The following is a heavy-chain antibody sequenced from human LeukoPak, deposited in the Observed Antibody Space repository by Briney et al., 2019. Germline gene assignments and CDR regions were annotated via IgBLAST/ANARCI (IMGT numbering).Heavy chain of an antibody. D-gene: IGHD6-19*01. CDR2: INPSSGGP. Sequence: ASVKVSCKASGYTFSGYYMHWVRQAPGQGLEWMGWINPSSGGPNYAQKFQGRVTMTRATSISTAYMELSSLRSDDTAIYYCARDSSSGWDSFDYWGQGTLVTVSS. J-gene: IGHJ4*02. V-gene: IGHV1-2*02. CDR3: ARDSSSGWDSFDY. CDR1: GYTFSGYY.